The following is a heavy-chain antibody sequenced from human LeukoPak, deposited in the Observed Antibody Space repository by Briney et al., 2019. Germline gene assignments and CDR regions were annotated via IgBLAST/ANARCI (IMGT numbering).Heavy chain of an antibody. D-gene: IGHD3-9*01. CDR2: ISGSGGST. CDR1: GFTFSSYA. Sequence: HSGGSLSLSCAASGFTFSSYAMSWVRQAPGKGLGWVSAISGSGGSTYYADSVKGRLTISRDNSKNTLYLQMNSLRAEDTAVYYCAKGGLRYFDWLLSTYWGQGTLVTVSS. J-gene: IGHJ4*02. V-gene: IGHV3-23*01. CDR3: AKGGLRYFDWLLSTY.